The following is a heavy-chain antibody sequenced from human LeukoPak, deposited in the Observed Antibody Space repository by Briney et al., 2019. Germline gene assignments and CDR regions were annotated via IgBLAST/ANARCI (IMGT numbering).Heavy chain of an antibody. CDR2: INPNSGDT. CDR1: GYTFIGYY. D-gene: IGHD2-8*01. J-gene: IGHJ6*03. Sequence: ASVKVSCKASGYTFIGYYMHWVRQVPGQGLEWMGWINPNSGDTNYAQKFQGRVTMTRDTSISTAYMELRGLRSDDTAVYFCARMVGNDCTNGVCFNYNQFFMDAWGKGAAVTVSS. V-gene: IGHV1-2*02. CDR3: ARMVGNDCTNGVCFNYNQFFMDA.